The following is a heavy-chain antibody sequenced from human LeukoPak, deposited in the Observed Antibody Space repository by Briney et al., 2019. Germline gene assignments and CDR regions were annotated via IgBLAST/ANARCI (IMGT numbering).Heavy chain of an antibody. V-gene: IGHV3-64*03. J-gene: IGHJ4*02. CDR1: GFAFSSYT. Sequence: GGSLRLSCSASGFAFSSYTMHWVRQAPGKGLEYVSVISSNGITTYYADSVKGRFTISRDNAKSTLYMQVSSLRAEDTAVYYCAGGKDFDYWGQGTLVTVSS. D-gene: IGHD4-23*01. CDR2: ISSNGITT. CDR3: AGGKDFDY.